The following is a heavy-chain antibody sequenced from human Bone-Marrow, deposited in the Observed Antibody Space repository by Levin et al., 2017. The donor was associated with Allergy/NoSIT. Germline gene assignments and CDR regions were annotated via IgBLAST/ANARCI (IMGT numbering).Heavy chain of an antibody. CDR2: VSGSGGSV. CDR3: VKYIRARFDF. J-gene: IGHJ4*02. Sequence: PGGSLRLSCAASGFTFTDNAISWVRQAPGKGLEWVAAVSGSGGSVYYTESVRGRFTISRDNSNNMVFLQMSSLRSEDTALYYFVKYIRARFDFWGLGTLVTVSS. D-gene: IGHD6-6*01. CDR1: GFTFTDNA. V-gene: IGHV3-23*01.